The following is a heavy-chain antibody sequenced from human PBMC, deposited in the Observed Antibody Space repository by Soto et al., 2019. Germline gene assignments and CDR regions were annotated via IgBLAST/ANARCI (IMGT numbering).Heavy chain of an antibody. CDR2: MYNSGSA. CDR3: ARHGAIYSNSWYDFDY. J-gene: IGHJ4*02. CDR1: GGSPSSYY. V-gene: IGHV4-59*08. D-gene: IGHD6-13*01. Sequence: QVQLQESGPGLVKPSETLSLTCTVSGGSPSSYYWSWIRQPPGKGLEWVGYMYNSGSANYNPSLKSRVTISVDMSQNQFSLKLTSLTAADTAVYYCARHGAIYSNSWYDFDYWGQGTLVTVSS.